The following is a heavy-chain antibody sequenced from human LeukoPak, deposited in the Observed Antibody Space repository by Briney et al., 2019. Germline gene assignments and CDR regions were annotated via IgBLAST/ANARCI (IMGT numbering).Heavy chain of an antibody. Sequence: ASVKVSCKASGYTFTSYAMHWVRQAPGQRLEWMGWINAGNGNTKYSQEFQGRVTITRDTSASTAYMELSSLRSEDMAVYYCARANYYDSSPDYWGQGTLVTVSS. CDR2: INAGNGNT. J-gene: IGHJ4*02. V-gene: IGHV1-3*03. CDR3: ARANYYDSSPDY. CDR1: GYTFTSYA. D-gene: IGHD3-22*01.